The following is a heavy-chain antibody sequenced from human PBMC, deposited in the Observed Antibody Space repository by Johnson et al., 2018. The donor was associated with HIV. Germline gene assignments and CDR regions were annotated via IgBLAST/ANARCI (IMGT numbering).Heavy chain of an antibody. Sequence: VHLVESGGGVVQPGRSLRLSCTASGFTFGDFAMSWVRQAPGKGLEWVSVINWNGGSTGYADSVKGRFTISRDNAKNSLYLQMNSLRAEDTALYYCARDGYRYDTGVLGAFDIWGQGTMVTVSS. CDR3: ARDGYRYDTGVLGAFDI. CDR2: INWNGGST. V-gene: IGHV3-20*04. D-gene: IGHD6-13*01. J-gene: IGHJ3*02. CDR1: GFTFGDFA.